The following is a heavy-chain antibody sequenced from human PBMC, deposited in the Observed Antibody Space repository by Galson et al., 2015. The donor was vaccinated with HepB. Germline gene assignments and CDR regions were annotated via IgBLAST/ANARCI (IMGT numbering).Heavy chain of an antibody. Sequence: SVKVSCKASGYTFTSYYMHWVRQAPGQGLEWMGIINPSGGSTSYAQKFQGRVTMTRDTSTSTVYMELSSLRSEDTAVYYCARAGTRFHYYGSGSYPDYWGQGTLVTVSS. CDR1: GYTFTSYY. J-gene: IGHJ4*02. V-gene: IGHV1-46*03. CDR3: ARAGTRFHYYGSGSYPDY. D-gene: IGHD3-10*01. CDR2: INPSGGST.